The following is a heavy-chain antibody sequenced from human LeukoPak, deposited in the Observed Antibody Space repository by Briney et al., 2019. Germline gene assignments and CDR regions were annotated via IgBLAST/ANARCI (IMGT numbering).Heavy chain of an antibody. CDR3: ARGVRVGELSTWYYFDY. D-gene: IGHD3-16*02. V-gene: IGHV1-2*02. CDR2: INPNSGGT. J-gene: IGHJ4*02. CDR1: GYTLTAYY. Sequence: ASVKVSCKASGYTLTAYYIHWVRQAPGQGLEWMGWINPNSGGTNYAQIFQGRVTLTRDTSISTAYMELSRLRSDDTAVYYCARGVRVGELSTWYYFDYWGQGTLVTVSS.